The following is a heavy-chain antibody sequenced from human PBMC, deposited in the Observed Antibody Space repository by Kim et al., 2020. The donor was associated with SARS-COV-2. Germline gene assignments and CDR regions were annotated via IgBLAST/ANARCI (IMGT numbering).Heavy chain of an antibody. D-gene: IGHD2-21*02. CDR3: AKGGGIYCGGDCYSLVY. J-gene: IGHJ4*02. CDR1: GFTFSSYA. Sequence: GGSLRLSCAASGFTFSSYAMSWVRQAPGKGLEWVSAISGSGGSTYYADSVKGRFTISRDNSKNTLYLQMNSLRAEDTAVYYCAKGGGIYCGGDCYSLVYWGQGTLVTVSS. CDR2: ISGSGGST. V-gene: IGHV3-23*01.